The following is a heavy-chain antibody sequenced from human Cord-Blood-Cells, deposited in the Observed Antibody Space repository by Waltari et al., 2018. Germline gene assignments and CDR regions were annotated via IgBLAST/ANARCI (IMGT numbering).Heavy chain of an antibody. CDR2: VNPNRGGT. Sequence: QVQLVQSGAEVKKPGASVKVSCKASGYTFTGYYMHWVRQAPGQGLEWRGWVNPNRGGTNYAQKFQGRVTMTRDTSISTAYMELSRLRSDDTAVYYCARGGTFDYWGQGTLVTVSS. CDR3: ARGGTFDY. V-gene: IGHV1-2*02. CDR1: GYTFTGYY. D-gene: IGHD3-16*01. J-gene: IGHJ4*02.